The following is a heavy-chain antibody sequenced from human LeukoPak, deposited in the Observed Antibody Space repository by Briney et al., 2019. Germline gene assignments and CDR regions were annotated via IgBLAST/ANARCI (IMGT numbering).Heavy chain of an antibody. D-gene: IGHD2-15*01. CDR3: ARDSLVVVAATFWFDP. J-gene: IGHJ5*02. Sequence: ASVKVSCKASGGTFSSYAISWVRQAPGQGLEWMGGIIPIFGTANYAQKFQGRVTITTDESTSTAYMELSSLRSEDTAVYYCARDSLVVVAATFWFDPWGQGTLVTVSS. CDR1: GGTFSSYA. CDR2: IIPIFGTA. V-gene: IGHV1-69*05.